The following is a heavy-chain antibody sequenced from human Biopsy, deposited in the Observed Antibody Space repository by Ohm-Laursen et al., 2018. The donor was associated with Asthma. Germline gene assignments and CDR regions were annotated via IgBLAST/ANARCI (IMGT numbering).Heavy chain of an antibody. Sequence: SDTLSLTCDVSGGSISVSNWWSWVRQPPGRGLEWIGQIYHLGNANYNPSLKSRVTMSVDKSKNQFSLKLTSVTAADTAVYFCARRWRSYDSSNYYLDQWGQGTLATVSS. CDR1: GGSISVSNW. CDR3: ARRWRSYDSSNYYLDQ. J-gene: IGHJ4*02. CDR2: IYHLGNA. V-gene: IGHV4-4*02. D-gene: IGHD3-22*01.